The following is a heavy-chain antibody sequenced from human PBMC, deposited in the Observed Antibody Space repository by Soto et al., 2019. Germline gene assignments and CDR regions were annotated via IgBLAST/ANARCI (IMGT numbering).Heavy chain of an antibody. CDR1: GGTFSSYA. CDR2: VIPIFGTA. D-gene: IGHD3-10*01. CDR3: ARSSGYGSYYFDY. V-gene: IGHV1-69*13. J-gene: IGHJ4*02. Sequence: SVKVSCKASGGTFSSYAISWVRQAPGQGLEWMGGVIPIFGTANYAQKFQGRVTITADESTSTAYMELSSLRSEDTAVYYCARSSGYGSYYFDYWGQGTLVTVSS.